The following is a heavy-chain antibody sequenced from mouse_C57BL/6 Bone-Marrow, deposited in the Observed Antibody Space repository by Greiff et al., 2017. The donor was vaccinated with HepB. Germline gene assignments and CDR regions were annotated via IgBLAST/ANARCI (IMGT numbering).Heavy chain of an antibody. J-gene: IGHJ4*01. CDR3: ARVGSEDYAMDY. CDR1: GFTFSSYA. Sequence: EVNVVESGGGLVKPGGSLKLSCAASGFTFSSYAMSWVRQTPEKRLEWVATISDGGSYTYYPDNVKGRFTISRDNAKNNLYLQMSHLKSEDTAMYYCARVGSEDYAMDYWGQGTSVTVSS. CDR2: ISDGGSYT. V-gene: IGHV5-4*03.